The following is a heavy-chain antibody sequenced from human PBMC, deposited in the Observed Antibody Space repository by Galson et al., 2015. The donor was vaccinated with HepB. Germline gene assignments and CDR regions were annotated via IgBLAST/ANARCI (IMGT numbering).Heavy chain of an antibody. J-gene: IGHJ3*02. Sequence: SETLSLTCAVSGGSVSSSNWWSWVRQPPGKGLEWIGEIYHSGSTNYNPSLKSRVTISVDKSKNQFSLKLSSVTGADTAVYYCARVIRYCSGGSCYSEDAFDIWGQGTMVTVSS. CDR1: GGSVSSSNW. CDR3: ARVIRYCSGGSCYSEDAFDI. CDR2: IYHSGST. V-gene: IGHV4-4*02. D-gene: IGHD2-15*01.